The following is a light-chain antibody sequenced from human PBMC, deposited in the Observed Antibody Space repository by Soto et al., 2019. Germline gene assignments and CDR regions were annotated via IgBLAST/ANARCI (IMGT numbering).Light chain of an antibody. V-gene: IGKV3-15*01. J-gene: IGKJ1*01. CDR3: QEYINWPRT. CDR1: QSVGSS. Sequence: ETVMTQSPATLSVSPGEGATLSCRASQSVGSSLAWYQHKPGQAPRLLIYGASTKATGIPARFSGSGSGTEFTLPINGLQSEDFAIYYCQEYINWPRTFGQGTKVEIK. CDR2: GAS.